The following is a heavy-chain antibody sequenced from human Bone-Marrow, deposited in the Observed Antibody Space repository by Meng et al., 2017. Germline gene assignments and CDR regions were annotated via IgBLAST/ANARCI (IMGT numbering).Heavy chain of an antibody. D-gene: IGHD3-16*01. CDR1: GYTFTSYD. CDR3: ASYDYVWGSHDAFDI. V-gene: IGHV1-2*02. CDR2: INPNSGGT. J-gene: IGHJ3*02. Sequence: ASVKVSCKASGYTFTSYDINWVRQAPGQGLEWMGWINPNSGGTNYAQKFQGRVTMTRDTSISTAYMELSRLRSDDTAVYYCASYDYVWGSHDAFDIWGQGTMVTVSS.